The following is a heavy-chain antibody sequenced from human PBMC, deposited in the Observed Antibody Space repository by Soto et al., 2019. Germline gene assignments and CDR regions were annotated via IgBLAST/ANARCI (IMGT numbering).Heavy chain of an antibody. Sequence: SVKVSCKVSGFTFSNSALQWVRQARGQRPEWIGWIVVASGVTNYAQKFQERVTMTRDMSTTTAHMELNSLRSDDTAVYYCAADRDCSSTSCYPYNFDYWGQGTPVTVSS. CDR1: GFTFSNSA. J-gene: IGHJ4*02. CDR3: AADRDCSSTSCYPYNFDY. CDR2: IVVASGVT. V-gene: IGHV1-58*01. D-gene: IGHD2-2*01.